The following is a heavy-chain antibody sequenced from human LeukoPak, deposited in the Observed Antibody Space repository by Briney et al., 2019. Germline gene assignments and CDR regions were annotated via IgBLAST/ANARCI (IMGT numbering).Heavy chain of an antibody. J-gene: IGHJ4*02. D-gene: IGHD3-22*01. CDR3: ARDLGNDSSGYSY. CDR1: GYSISSGYY. Sequence: SETLSLTCTVSGYSISSGYYRGWIRQPLGKGLEWIGSIYHSGSTYYNPSLKSRVTISVDTSKNQFSLKLSSVTAADTAVYYCARDLGNDSSGYSYWGQGTLVTVSS. CDR2: IYHSGST. V-gene: IGHV4-38-2*02.